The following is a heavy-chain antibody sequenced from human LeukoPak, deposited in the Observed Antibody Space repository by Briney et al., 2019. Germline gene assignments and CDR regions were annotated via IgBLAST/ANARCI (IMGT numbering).Heavy chain of an antibody. CDR2: IYSGGST. Sequence: GGSLRLSCAASGFTVSSNYMSWVRQAPGKGLEWVSVIYSGGSTYYADSVKGRFTISRDNSKNTLYLQMNSLRAEDTAVYYCARRGDGYILYYFDYWGQGTLVTVS. CDR1: GFTVSSNY. J-gene: IGHJ4*02. V-gene: IGHV3-53*01. CDR3: ARRGDGYILYYFDY. D-gene: IGHD5-24*01.